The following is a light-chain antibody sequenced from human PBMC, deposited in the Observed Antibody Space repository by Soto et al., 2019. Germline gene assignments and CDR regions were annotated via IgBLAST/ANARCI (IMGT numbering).Light chain of an antibody. CDR2: GAS. CDR3: QQYRSSPPIT. CDR1: QSVSRSY. Sequence: EIALTQSPGTLSLSPGERATLSCRASQSVSRSYLAWYQQKPGQAPRLLIYGASSRATGIPDRFSGSGSGTDFTLTISRLEPEDFAVYYCQQYRSSPPITFGQGTRLEIK. V-gene: IGKV3-20*01. J-gene: IGKJ5*01.